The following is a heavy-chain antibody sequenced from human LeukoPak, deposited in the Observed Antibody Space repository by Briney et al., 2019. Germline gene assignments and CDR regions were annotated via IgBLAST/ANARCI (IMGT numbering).Heavy chain of an antibody. V-gene: IGHV3-64*01. CDR3: ATSRYCSGGDCYSLAFDI. CDR2: ISRTGSTT. J-gene: IGHJ3*02. CDR1: GFTFSNYF. Sequence: GGSLRLSCAASGFTFSNYFMHWVRQAPGEGLEYFSAISRTGSTTYYTNSVKGRFTISRDNSKNTLYLQMGGLRAEDMAVYYCATSRYCSGGDCYSLAFDIWGQGTMVTVSS. D-gene: IGHD2-15*01.